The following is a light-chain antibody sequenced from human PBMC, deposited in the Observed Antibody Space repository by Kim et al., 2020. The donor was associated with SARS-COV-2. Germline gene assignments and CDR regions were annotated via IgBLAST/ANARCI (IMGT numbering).Light chain of an antibody. Sequence: TLSASVGDRVTITCRASQSIGTWLAWYQQKSGKAPKLLIYKASTLQTGVPSRFSGSGSGTEFTLTISSLQPDDFATYYCQQSGGTLGQGTKVDIK. CDR2: KAS. V-gene: IGKV1-5*03. CDR3: QQSGGT. CDR1: QSIGTW. J-gene: IGKJ1*01.